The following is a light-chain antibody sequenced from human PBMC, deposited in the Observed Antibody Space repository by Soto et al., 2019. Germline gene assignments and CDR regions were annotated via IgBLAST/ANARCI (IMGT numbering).Light chain of an antibody. V-gene: IGKV3-15*01. J-gene: IGKJ1*01. CDR2: GAS. CDR3: QQYNDWPRT. CDR1: QSVHTF. Sequence: EFVLTQSPGTLSLSPGERATLSCRASQSVHTFLAWYQQKPGQAPRLLIYGASTRATGIPARFSGSGSGTEFTLTISSLQSEDFAVYYCQQYNDWPRTFGQGTKVDI.